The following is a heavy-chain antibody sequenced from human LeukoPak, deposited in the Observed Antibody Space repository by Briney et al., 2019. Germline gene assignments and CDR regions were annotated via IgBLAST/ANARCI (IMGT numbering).Heavy chain of an antibody. V-gene: IGHV4-61*10. J-gene: IGHJ4*02. Sequence: SETLSLTCTVSGGSISSGSYYWSWIRQPAGKGLEWIGYIYYSGSTNYNPSLKSRVTISVDTSKNQFSLKLSSVTAADTAVYYCARVAGRYYFDYWGQGTLVTVSS. CDR1: GGSISSGSYY. CDR2: IYYSGST. CDR3: ARVAGRYYFDY.